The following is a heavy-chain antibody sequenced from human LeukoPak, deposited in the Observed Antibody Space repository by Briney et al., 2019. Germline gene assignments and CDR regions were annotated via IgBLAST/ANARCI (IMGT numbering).Heavy chain of an antibody. V-gene: IGHV1-18*01. CDR1: GYTFTSYG. CDR3: ATAPPPYYYDRQRTFDI. D-gene: IGHD3-22*01. Sequence: ASVKVSCKASGYTFTSYGISWVRQAPGQGLEWMGWISAYNGNTNYAQKLQGRVTMTTDTSTSTAYMELRSLRSDDTAVYYCATAPPPYYYDRQRTFDIWGQGTMVTVSS. J-gene: IGHJ3*02. CDR2: ISAYNGNT.